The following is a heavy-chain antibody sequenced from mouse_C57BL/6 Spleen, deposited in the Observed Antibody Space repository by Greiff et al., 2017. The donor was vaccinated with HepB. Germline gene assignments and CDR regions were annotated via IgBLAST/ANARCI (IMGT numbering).Heavy chain of an antibody. CDR3: ASGGNDYDPFAY. Sequence: VQLQQSGPELVKPGASVKISCKASGYSFTGYYMNWVKQSPEKSLEWIGEINPSTGGTTYNQKFKAKATLTVDKSSSRAYMQLKSLTSEDSAVYYCASGGNDYDPFAYWGQGTLVTVSA. J-gene: IGHJ3*01. D-gene: IGHD2-4*01. V-gene: IGHV1-42*01. CDR2: INPSTGGT. CDR1: GYSFTGYY.